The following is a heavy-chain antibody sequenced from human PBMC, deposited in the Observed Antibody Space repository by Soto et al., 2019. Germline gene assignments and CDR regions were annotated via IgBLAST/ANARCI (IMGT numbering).Heavy chain of an antibody. V-gene: IGHV4-61*08. J-gene: IGHJ4*02. D-gene: IGHD5-18*01. Sequence: SETLSLTCAVSGGSISSGGYSWSWIRQPPGKGLEWIGYIYYSGSTNYNPSLKSRVTISVDTSKNQFSLKLSSVTAADTAVYYCARFPRGYNYGHFDYWGQGTLVTVSA. CDR1: GGSISSGGYS. CDR3: ARFPRGYNYGHFDY. CDR2: IYYSGST.